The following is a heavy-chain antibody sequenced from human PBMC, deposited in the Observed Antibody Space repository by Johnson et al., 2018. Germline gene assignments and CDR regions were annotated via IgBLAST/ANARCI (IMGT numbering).Heavy chain of an antibody. J-gene: IGHJ3*02. D-gene: IGHD2-2*01. CDR2: IYPGDSDN. Sequence: VQLVESGAEVKKPGESLKISCKGSGYSFTNYYIAWVRQMPGKGLEWMGTIYPGDSDNRYSPSFQGQVTISADKSTSPAYLQGSSLKASDTAMYYCARGGYCGSSSCFWDDAFDIWGQGTKVTVSS. V-gene: IGHV5-51*03. CDR3: ARGGYCGSSSCFWDDAFDI. CDR1: GYSFTNYY.